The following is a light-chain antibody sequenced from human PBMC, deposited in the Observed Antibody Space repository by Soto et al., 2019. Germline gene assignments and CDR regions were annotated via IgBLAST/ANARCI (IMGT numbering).Light chain of an antibody. CDR3: RKCDDAPPFT. CDR1: QYIANY. J-gene: IGKJ3*01. V-gene: IGKV1-27*01. CDR2: DAS. Sequence: DIQMTQSPSSLSASVGDRVTITCRASQYIANYLAWYQQRPGKVPNLLIYDASTLQSGVPSRFSGSGFGTDFTLTITSLQPEDVATYYCRKCDDAPPFTFGPGTKVD.